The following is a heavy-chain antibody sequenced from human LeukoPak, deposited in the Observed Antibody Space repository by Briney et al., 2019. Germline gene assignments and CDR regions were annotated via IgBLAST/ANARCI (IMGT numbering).Heavy chain of an antibody. Sequence: SQTLSLTCAVSGGSISSGDYSWSWIRQPPGNGLEWIGYIYHTGNTNYNPSLKSRVTISVARSKNQFSLRLSSVTAADTAVYYCARARESMATAGSYFDYWGQGTLVTVSS. CDR3: ARARESMATAGSYFDY. CDR2: IYHTGNT. V-gene: IGHV4-30-2*01. D-gene: IGHD6-13*01. J-gene: IGHJ4*02. CDR1: GGSISSGDYS.